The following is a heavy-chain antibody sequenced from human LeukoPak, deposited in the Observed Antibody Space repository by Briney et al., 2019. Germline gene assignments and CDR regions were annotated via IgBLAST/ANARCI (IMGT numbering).Heavy chain of an antibody. V-gene: IGHV1-18*01. CDR3: ARVFDYGDFYAFDI. CDR2: ISAYNGNT. Sequence: ASVKVSCKASGYTFTSYGISWVRQAPGQGLEWMGWISAYNGNTNYAQKLQGRVSMTTDTSTSTAYMELRSLRSDDTAVYYCARVFDYGDFYAFDIWGRGTMVTVSS. D-gene: IGHD4-17*01. J-gene: IGHJ3*02. CDR1: GYTFTSYG.